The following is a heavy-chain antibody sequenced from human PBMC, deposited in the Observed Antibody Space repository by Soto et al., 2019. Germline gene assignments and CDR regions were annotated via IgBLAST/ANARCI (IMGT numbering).Heavy chain of an antibody. D-gene: IGHD6-6*01. CDR3: ARTRSFTLGFYYDGMDV. CDR2: IYPGDSDT. CDR1: GYSFAGYW. Sequence: VESLKISCQGSGYSFAGYWIWCVLQMPVKDLEWMGIIYPGDSDTRYSPSFQGQVTISADKSLRTAYLQWTSLKASDTALYYCARTRSFTLGFYYDGMDVWGQGTTVTVSS. V-gene: IGHV5-51*01. J-gene: IGHJ6*02.